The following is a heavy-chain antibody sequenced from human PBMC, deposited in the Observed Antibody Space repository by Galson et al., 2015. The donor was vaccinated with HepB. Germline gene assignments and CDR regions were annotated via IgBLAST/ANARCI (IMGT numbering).Heavy chain of an antibody. V-gene: IGHV3-48*04. CDR2: INSSSSTM. CDR1: GFTFSSYS. CDR3: ARGSDY. Sequence: SLRLSCAAPGFTFSSYSMNWVRQAPGKGLEWVSYINSSSSTMHYADSVKGRFTISRDNAKNSLYLQMNSLRAEDTAVYYCARGSDYWGQGTLVTVSS. J-gene: IGHJ4*02.